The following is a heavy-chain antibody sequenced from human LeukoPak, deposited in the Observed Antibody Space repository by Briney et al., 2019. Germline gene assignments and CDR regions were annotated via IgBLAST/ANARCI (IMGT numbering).Heavy chain of an antibody. CDR1: GFTFSTYT. J-gene: IGHJ4*02. V-gene: IGHV3-69-1*01. D-gene: IGHD5-18*01. CDR3: ARDGLHTAHFDY. CDR2: VSDSSDV. Sequence: GGSLRLSCAASGFTFSTYTMNWVRQAPGKGVEWVSTVSDSSDVHYSDSVKGRCTISRDKNRNSLYLQMNSLRDEDTAVYYCARDGLHTAHFDYWGQGTLVTVSS.